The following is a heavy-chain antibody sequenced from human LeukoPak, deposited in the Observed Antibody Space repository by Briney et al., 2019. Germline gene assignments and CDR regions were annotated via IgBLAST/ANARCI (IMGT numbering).Heavy chain of an antibody. V-gene: IGHV1-69*04. CDR2: IIPILGIA. CDR3: ARVAANSGSYYQIFDY. CDR1: GGTFSSYA. D-gene: IGHD1-26*01. J-gene: IGHJ4*02. Sequence: VASVKVSCKASGGTFSSYAISWVRQAPGQGLEWMGRIIPILGIANYAQKFQGRVTITADKSTSTAYMELSSLRSEDTAVYYCARVAANSGSYYQIFDYWGQGTLVTVSS.